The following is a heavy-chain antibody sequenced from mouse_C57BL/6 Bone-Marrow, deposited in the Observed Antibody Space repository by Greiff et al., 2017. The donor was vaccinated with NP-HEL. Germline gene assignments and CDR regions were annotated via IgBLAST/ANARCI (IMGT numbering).Heavy chain of an antibody. CDR3: ASQGPCYCGRGY. V-gene: IGHV1-9*01. J-gene: IGHJ2*01. CDR1: GYTFTDYW. D-gene: IGHD1-1*01. CDR2: ILPGSGST. Sequence: VQLHQSGAELMKPGASVKLSCKASGYTFTDYWIEWVKQSPGHGLEWIGEILPGSGSTNYNEKFKGKATFTADTSSNTAHMQLSSLTTEDSAIYYCASQGPCYCGRGYWCRGTTLTVSS.